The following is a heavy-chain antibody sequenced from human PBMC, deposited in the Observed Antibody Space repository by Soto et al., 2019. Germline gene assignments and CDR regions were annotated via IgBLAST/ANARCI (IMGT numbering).Heavy chain of an antibody. CDR2: IGTAGDT. Sequence: EVQLVESGGGWVQPGGSLRLSCAASGFTLSSYDLHWVRQPTGKGLEWVSAIGTAGDTDYLGSVKGRFTFSREGAKNSLYLQMTSLRAGDTAVYYCARDIHGMDVWGQGTTVTVSS. CDR3: ARDIHGMDV. V-gene: IGHV3-13*04. CDR1: GFTLSSYD. J-gene: IGHJ6*02.